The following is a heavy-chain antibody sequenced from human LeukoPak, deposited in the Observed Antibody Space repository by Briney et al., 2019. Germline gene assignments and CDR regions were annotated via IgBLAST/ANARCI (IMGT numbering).Heavy chain of an antibody. D-gene: IGHD7-27*01. J-gene: IGHJ6*02. Sequence: GGSLRLSCAASGFTFSSYAMHWVRQAPGKGLEWVAVISYDGSNKYYADSVKGRFTISRDNSKNTLYLQMNSLRAEDTAVYYCATVTGDPDDYYYYGMDVWGQGTTVTVSS. CDR1: GFTFSSYA. CDR3: ATVTGDPDDYYYYGMDV. V-gene: IGHV3-30-3*01. CDR2: ISYDGSNK.